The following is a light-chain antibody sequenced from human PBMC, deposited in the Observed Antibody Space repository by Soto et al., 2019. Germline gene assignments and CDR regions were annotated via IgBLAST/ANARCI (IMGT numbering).Light chain of an antibody. J-gene: IGLJ1*01. CDR3: SSYTSSSIDYV. CDR2: EVS. Sequence: QSALTQPASVSGSPGQSITISCTGTSSDVGGYNYVSWYQQHPGKAPKLMIYEVSNRPSGVSNRFSASTSGNTASLTISGLQAEDEADYYCSSYTSSSIDYVFCTGTKLTVL. V-gene: IGLV2-14*01. CDR1: SSDVGGYNY.